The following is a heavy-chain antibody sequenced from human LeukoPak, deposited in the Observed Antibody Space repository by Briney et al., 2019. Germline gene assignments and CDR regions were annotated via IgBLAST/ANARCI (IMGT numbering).Heavy chain of an antibody. CDR3: ARGEWIAAAGTDFDY. D-gene: IGHD6-13*01. CDR2: ISAYNGNA. J-gene: IGHJ4*02. CDR1: GYTFTSYG. V-gene: IGHV1-18*01. Sequence: ASVKVSCKASGYTFTSYGISWVRQAPGQGLEWMGWISAYNGNANYAQKLQGRVTMTTDTSTSTAYMELRSLRSDDTAVYYCARGEWIAAAGTDFDYWGQGTLVTVSS.